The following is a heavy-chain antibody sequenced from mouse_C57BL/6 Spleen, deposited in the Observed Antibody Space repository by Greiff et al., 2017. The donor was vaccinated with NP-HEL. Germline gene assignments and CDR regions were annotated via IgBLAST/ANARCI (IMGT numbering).Heavy chain of an antibody. CDR1: GFTFSDYY. D-gene: IGHD1-1*01. Sequence: EVHLVESEGGLVQPGSSMKLSCTASGFTFSDYYMAWVRQVPEKGLEWVANINYDGSSTYYLDSLKSRFIISRDNAKNILYLQMSSLKSEDTATYYCARAPTVVGYYFDYWGQGTTLTVSS. J-gene: IGHJ2*01. CDR2: INYDGSST. V-gene: IGHV5-16*01. CDR3: ARAPTVVGYYFDY.